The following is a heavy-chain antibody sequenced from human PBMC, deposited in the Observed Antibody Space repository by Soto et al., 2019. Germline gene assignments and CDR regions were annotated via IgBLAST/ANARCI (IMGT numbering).Heavy chain of an antibody. Sequence: QVHLQQWGAGLVRPSETLFLTCAVYGGSLNGFQWSWIRQAPPKRLEWIGQIDHGGRANYNPSLKSRVIVSVDSSKSQLSLTVTSVTAADSAVYYCAREVPGTDYYYMDVWGKGTTVTVSS. J-gene: IGHJ6*03. CDR2: IDHGGRA. V-gene: IGHV4-34*01. CDR1: GGSLNGFQ. CDR3: AREVPGTDYYYMDV. D-gene: IGHD3-10*01.